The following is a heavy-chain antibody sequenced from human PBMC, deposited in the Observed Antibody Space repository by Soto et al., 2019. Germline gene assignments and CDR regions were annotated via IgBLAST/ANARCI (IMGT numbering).Heavy chain of an antibody. V-gene: IGHV3-23*01. CDR1: GFAFSSYA. D-gene: IGHD5-18*01. CDR3: AKHPLRGTALGDY. Sequence: PGGSLRLSCATSGFAFSSYAMRWVRQAPGKGLEWVSAISGSGGSTYYADSVKGRFTISRDNSKNTLYLQMNSLRAEDTAVYYCAKHPLRGTALGDYWGQVTLVTVAS. CDR2: ISGSGGST. J-gene: IGHJ4*02.